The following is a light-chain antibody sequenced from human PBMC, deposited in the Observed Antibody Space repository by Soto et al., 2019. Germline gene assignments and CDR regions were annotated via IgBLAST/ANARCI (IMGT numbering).Light chain of an antibody. CDR3: KQYNSYPHT. J-gene: IGKJ2*01. CDR1: QGIRSW. Sequence: DIQMTQSPSSLSASVGDRVTITCRASQGIRSWLAWYQQKAEKAPKSLIYAASSLHSGVPSRFRASGSATDSTLTISSLQPEDFATYYCKQYNSYPHTFAQGTKLEIK. V-gene: IGKV1D-16*01. CDR2: AAS.